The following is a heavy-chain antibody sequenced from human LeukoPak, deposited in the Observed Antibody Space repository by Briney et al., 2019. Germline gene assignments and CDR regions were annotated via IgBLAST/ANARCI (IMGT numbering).Heavy chain of an antibody. V-gene: IGHV3-11*06. J-gene: IGHJ6*02. D-gene: IGHD6-6*01. Sequence: PGGSLRLSCAASGFTFSDYYMSWIRQAPGKGLEWVSYISSSGTYTNYADSVKGRFTISRDNAKNSLYLQMNTLRAEDTAVYYCARYGSSSLGMDVWGQGTTVTVSS. CDR3: ARYGSSSLGMDV. CDR1: GFTFSDYY. CDR2: ISSSGTYT.